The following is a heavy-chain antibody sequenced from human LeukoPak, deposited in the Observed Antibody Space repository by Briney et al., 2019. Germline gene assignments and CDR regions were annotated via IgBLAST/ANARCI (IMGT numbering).Heavy chain of an antibody. D-gene: IGHD1-1*01. CDR1: GGSISSHY. V-gene: IGHV4-59*11. Sequence: SETLSLTCTVFGGSISSHYWSWIRQPPGKGLEWIGYIYYSGSTNYNPSLKSRVTISVDTSKNQFSLKLSSVTAADTAVYYCARGDGTFDYWGQGTLVTVSS. CDR3: ARGDGTFDY. J-gene: IGHJ4*02. CDR2: IYYSGST.